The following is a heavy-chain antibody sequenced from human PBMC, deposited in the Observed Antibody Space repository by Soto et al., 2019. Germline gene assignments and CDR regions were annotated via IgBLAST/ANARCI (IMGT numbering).Heavy chain of an antibody. CDR3: ARAGYCSPGCYYYFDY. Sequence: EVQLVESGGGLVQPGGSLRLSCAVSGFTFGSYWMNWVRLIPGKGLEWVAYIKPDGSATYYVDSVKGQFTISRDKAKNSLYLQMNSLRVEDTSVYYCARAGYCSPGCYYYFDYLGQGTLVTVSS. J-gene: IGHJ4*02. CDR1: GFTFGSYW. CDR2: IKPDGSAT. V-gene: IGHV3-7*01. D-gene: IGHD2-2*01.